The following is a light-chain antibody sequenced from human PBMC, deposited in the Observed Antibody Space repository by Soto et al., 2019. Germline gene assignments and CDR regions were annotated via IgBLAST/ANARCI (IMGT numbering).Light chain of an antibody. Sequence: EVVLTQSPGTLSLSPGERAALSCRASQSLTYNYLAWFQQKPGQAPRLLIYGISNRATGIPDSFIGSGSGTDFTLTISRLEPEDFAVYYCQRYGSSPPWTFGQGTKVEIK. CDR3: QRYGSSPPWT. V-gene: IGKV3-20*01. CDR2: GIS. CDR1: QSLTYNY. J-gene: IGKJ1*01.